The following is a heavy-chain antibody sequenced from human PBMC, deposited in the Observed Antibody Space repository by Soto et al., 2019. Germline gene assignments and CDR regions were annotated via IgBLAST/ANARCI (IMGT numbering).Heavy chain of an antibody. D-gene: IGHD1-26*01. CDR3: AKDPRSGRSNWLDP. CDR2: ISAGGGSI. Sequence: GGSLRLSCAASGFTFSSYTMNWVRQAPGEGLEWVSSISAGGGSIYYADSVKGRFTISRDNSENRVYLQMNSLRADDAAVYYCAKDPRSGRSNWLDPWGQGTLVTVSS. J-gene: IGHJ5*02. CDR1: GFTFSSYT. V-gene: IGHV3-23*01.